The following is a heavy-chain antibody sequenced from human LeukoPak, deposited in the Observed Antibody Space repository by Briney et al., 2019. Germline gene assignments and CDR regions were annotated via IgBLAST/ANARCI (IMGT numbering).Heavy chain of an antibody. V-gene: IGHV4-39*01. Sequence: SETLSLTCTVSGRSISSSSAYWGWIRQPPGKGLEWIGSIYYSKNTYYNPSLKSRVTISADTSKNQFSLTLGSVSATDTAVYYCVSPRGFSYGYFDYWGQGTLVTVSS. D-gene: IGHD5-18*01. J-gene: IGHJ4*02. CDR3: VSPRGFSYGYFDY. CDR2: IYYSKNT. CDR1: GRSISSSSAY.